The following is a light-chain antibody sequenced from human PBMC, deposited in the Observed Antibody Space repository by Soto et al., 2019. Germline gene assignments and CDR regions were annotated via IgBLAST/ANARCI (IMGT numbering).Light chain of an antibody. V-gene: IGLV2-14*03. CDR1: SSDVGGYDY. J-gene: IGLJ2*01. CDR2: DVR. CDR3: SSYSSSSTLVL. Sequence: QSALTQPASVSGSPGQSITISCTGTSSDVGGYDYVSWYRQHPGKAPKLMIYDVRNRPSGVSNRFSGSKSGNTASLTISGLQAEDEADYYCSSYSSSSTLVLFGGGTKLTVL.